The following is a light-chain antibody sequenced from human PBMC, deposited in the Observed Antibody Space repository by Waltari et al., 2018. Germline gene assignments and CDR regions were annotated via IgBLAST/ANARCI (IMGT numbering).Light chain of an antibody. CDR1: SGSVSTSYY. CDR2: STN. CDR3: VLYMGSGPWGV. J-gene: IGLJ1*01. Sequence: QTVVTQEPSFSVSPGGTVTLTCGLSSGSVSTSYYPSWYQQTPGQAPRTLIYSTNTRSSGVPDRFSGSILGNKAALTITGAQADDESDYYCVLYMGSGPWGVFGTGTKVTVL. V-gene: IGLV8-61*01.